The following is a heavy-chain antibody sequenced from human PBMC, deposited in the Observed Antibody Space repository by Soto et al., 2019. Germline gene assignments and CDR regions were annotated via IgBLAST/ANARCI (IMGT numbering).Heavy chain of an antibody. CDR3: AKCITALGPIDY. CDR2: IYHSGST. D-gene: IGHD6-6*01. Sequence: SETLSLTCAVSGGSISSGGSSWSWIRQPPGKGLEWIGYIYHSGSTNYNPSLKSRVTISVDKSKNQFSLKLSSVTAADTAVYYCAKCITALGPIDYWGQGTLVTVSS. J-gene: IGHJ4*02. CDR1: GGSISSGGSS. V-gene: IGHV4-30-2*01.